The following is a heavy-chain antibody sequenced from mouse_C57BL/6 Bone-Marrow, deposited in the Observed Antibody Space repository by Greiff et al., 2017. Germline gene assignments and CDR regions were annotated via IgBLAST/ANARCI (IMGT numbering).Heavy chain of an antibody. J-gene: IGHJ2*01. Sequence: VQLQQPGAELVKPGASVKMSCKASGYTFTSYWITWVKQRPGQGLEWIGDIYPGSGSTNYNEKFKSKATLTVDTSSSTAYMQRSSLTSEDSAVYYCARNGDGSSCYFDYWGQGTTLTVSS. CDR2: IYPGSGST. V-gene: IGHV1-55*01. CDR1: GYTFTSYW. D-gene: IGHD1-1*01. CDR3: ARNGDGSSCYFDY.